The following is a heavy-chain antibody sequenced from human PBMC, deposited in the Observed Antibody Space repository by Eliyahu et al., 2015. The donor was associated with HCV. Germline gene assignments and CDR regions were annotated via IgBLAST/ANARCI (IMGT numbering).Heavy chain of an antibody. J-gene: IGHJ2*01. Sequence: EVQLLESGGGLVQPGGSLRVSCAASGFXLSSYAMSWVRQAPGKGLEWVSGINGGGDTTYYADSARGRFTISRDSSQNTLYLQMNTLRPDDTAVYYCARGYCRSCWYFDVWGRGTLVTVSS. CDR2: INGGGDTT. CDR1: GFXLSSYA. V-gene: IGHV3-23*01. D-gene: IGHD2-15*01. CDR3: ARGYCRSCWYFDV.